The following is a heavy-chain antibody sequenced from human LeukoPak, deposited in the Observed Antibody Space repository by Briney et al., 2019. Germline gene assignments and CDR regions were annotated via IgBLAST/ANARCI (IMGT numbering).Heavy chain of an antibody. CDR3: ARDWDVEMATIFIGHPRSFDY. CDR1: GFTFSSYE. Sequence: QPGGSLRLSCAASGFTFSSYEMNWVRQAPGKGLEWVSYISSSCSTIYYADSVKGRFTISRDNTKNPLYLQMNSLRAEDTAVYYCARDWDVEMATIFIGHPRSFDYWGQGTLVTVSS. J-gene: IGHJ4*02. CDR2: ISSSCSTI. D-gene: IGHD5-24*01. V-gene: IGHV3-48*03.